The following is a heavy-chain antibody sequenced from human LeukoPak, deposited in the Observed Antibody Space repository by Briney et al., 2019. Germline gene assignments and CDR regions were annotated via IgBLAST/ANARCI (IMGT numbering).Heavy chain of an antibody. D-gene: IGHD6-6*01. CDR1: GFTFSSYD. CDR3: ARAPPYSSASWGYYGMDV. J-gene: IGHJ6*02. Sequence: PGGSLRLSCAASGFTFSSYDMHWVRQTTGKGLEWVSSIGIAGDTYYPGSVKGRFTISRENAKNSLYLQMNSLRAGDTAVYYRARAPPYSSASWGYYGMDVWGQGTTVTVSS. CDR2: IGIAGDT. V-gene: IGHV3-13*01.